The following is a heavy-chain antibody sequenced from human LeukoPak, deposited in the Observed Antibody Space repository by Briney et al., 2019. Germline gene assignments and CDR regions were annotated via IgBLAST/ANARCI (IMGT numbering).Heavy chain of an antibody. CDR2: IRSSSTDT. CDR1: GFTFSDYN. D-gene: IGHD2-21*02. V-gene: IGHV3-21*01. Sequence: GGSLRLSCAASGFTFSDYNMNWVRQAPGKGLEWVSSIRSSSTDTYADSVKGRFTISRDNAKNSLYLQMNSLRAEDTAVYFCARVRSGVWDFDCWGQGTLVTVSS. CDR3: ARVRSGVWDFDC. J-gene: IGHJ4*02.